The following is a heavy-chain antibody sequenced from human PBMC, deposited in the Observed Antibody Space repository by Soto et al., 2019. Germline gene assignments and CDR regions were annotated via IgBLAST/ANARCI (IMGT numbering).Heavy chain of an antibody. CDR3: ARDIWPYYYDSSGFSGMDV. J-gene: IGHJ6*02. V-gene: IGHV3-13*01. CDR1: GFTFSSYD. CDR2: IGTAGDT. D-gene: IGHD3-22*01. Sequence: EVQLVESGGGLVQPGGSLRLSCAASGFTFSSYDMHWVRQATGKGLEWVSAIGTAGDTYYPGSVKGRFTISRENAKNSLYLQMNSLRAEDTAVYYCARDIWPYYYDSSGFSGMDVWGQGTTVTVSS.